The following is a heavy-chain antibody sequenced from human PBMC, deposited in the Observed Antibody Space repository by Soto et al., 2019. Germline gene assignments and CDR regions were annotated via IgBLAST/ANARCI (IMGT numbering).Heavy chain of an antibody. CDR1: GFTFSSYP. CDR3: VRDIYYY. D-gene: IGHD3-10*01. V-gene: IGHV3-23*01. Sequence: GYRRLSSAGSGFTFSSYPMPLVRQAPGKGLEWVSGISGSGDNTHYADSVKGRFTVSRDTSKNTLYLQLNSLRAEDTAVYYCVRDIYYYRGQGSSVIVSS. CDR2: ISGSGDNT. J-gene: IGHJ4*02.